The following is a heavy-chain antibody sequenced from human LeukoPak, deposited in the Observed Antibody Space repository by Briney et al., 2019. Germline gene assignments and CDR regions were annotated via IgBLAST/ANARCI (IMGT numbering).Heavy chain of an antibody. J-gene: IGHJ5*02. Sequence: SETLSLTCAVYGGSFSGYYWSWIRQPPGKGLEWIGEINHSGSTNYNPSLKSRVTISVDTSKNQFSLKLSSVTAADTAVYYCARRGIGKQWLARSDNWFDPWGQGTLVTVSS. D-gene: IGHD6-19*01. CDR2: INHSGST. V-gene: IGHV4-34*01. CDR3: ARRGIGKQWLARSDNWFDP. CDR1: GGSFSGYY.